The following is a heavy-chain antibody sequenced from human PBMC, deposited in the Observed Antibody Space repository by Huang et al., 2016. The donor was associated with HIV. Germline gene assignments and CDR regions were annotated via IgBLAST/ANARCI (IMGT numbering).Heavy chain of an antibody. CDR2: LIPTRGTA. CDR3: ATVDYYDTSGPQRGYCDN. D-gene: IGHD3-22*01. CDR1: GGSFRNFA. J-gene: IGHJ4*02. V-gene: IGHV1-69*01. Sequence: QVQLVQSGAEVKKPGSSVKVSCKASGGSFRNFAIGWVRPAPGQGLEWMGGLIPTRGTANYAKKFQGRVTIIADESTSTAYMELSSMRSEDTAVYYCATVDYYDTSGPQRGYCDNWGQGTLVTVSS.